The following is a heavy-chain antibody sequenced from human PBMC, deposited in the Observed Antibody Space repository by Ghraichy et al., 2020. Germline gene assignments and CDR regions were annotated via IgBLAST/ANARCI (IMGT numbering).Heavy chain of an antibody. Sequence: ESLNISCTVSGASISSYYWSWIRQPPGKGLEWIGYLYYSGTTNYNPSLKSRVTISVDTSKNQFSLRLRSVTAADTAVYYCARAGPAYSLDVWGKGTTVTVSS. CDR1: GASISSYY. V-gene: IGHV4-59*01. CDR3: ARAGPAYSLDV. D-gene: IGHD1-14*01. CDR2: LYYSGTT. J-gene: IGHJ6*04.